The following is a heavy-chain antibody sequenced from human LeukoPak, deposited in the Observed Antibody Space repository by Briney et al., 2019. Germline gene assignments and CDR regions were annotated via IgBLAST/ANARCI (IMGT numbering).Heavy chain of an antibody. J-gene: IGHJ2*01. D-gene: IGHD4-11*01. CDR1: GGSISISSYY. CDR3: ARQKTSHRYFDL. Sequence: SETLSLTCTVSGGSISISSYYWGWIRQPPGKGLEWIGSIYYSGSTYYNPSLKSRVTISVDTSKNQFSLKLSSVTAADTAVYYCARQKTSHRYFDLWGRGTLVTVSS. CDR2: IYYSGST. V-gene: IGHV4-39*01.